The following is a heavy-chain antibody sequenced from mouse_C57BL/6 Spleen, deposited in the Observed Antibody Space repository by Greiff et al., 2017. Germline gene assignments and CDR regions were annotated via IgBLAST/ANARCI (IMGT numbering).Heavy chain of an antibody. J-gene: IGHJ4*01. CDR1: GYTFTSYG. CDR2: IYPRSGNT. CDR3: ARGGGNYDAMDY. D-gene: IGHD2-1*01. V-gene: IGHV1-81*01. Sequence: QVQLQQSGAELARPGASVKLSCKASGYTFTSYGISWVKQRTGQGLEWIGEIYPRSGNTYYNEKFKGKATLTADKSSSTAYMGLRSLTSEDSAVYFCARGGGNYDAMDYWGQGTSVTVAS.